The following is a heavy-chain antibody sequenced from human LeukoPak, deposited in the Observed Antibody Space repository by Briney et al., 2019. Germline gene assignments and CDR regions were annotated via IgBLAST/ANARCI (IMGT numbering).Heavy chain of an antibody. CDR2: IYYSGST. D-gene: IGHD6-6*01. CDR3: ARASAARHFDY. CDR1: GGSISSYY. J-gene: IGHJ4*02. V-gene: IGHV4-59*01. Sequence: PSETLSLTCTVSGGSISSYYWSWIRQPPGKGLEWIGYIYYSGSTNYIPSLKSRVTISVDTSKNQFSLKPSSVTAADTAVYYCARASAARHFDYWGQGTLVTVSS.